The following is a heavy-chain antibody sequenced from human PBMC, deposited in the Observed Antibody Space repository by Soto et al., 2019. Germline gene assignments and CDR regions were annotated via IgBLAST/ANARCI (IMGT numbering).Heavy chain of an antibody. V-gene: IGHV3-23*01. Sequence: HPGGSLRLSCAASGFTFSSYAMSWVRQAPGKGLEWVSAISGSGGSTYYADSVKGRFTISRDNSKNTLYLQMNSLRAEDTAVYYCAKDRAITFGGVIVIGPGDYWGQGTLVTVSS. D-gene: IGHD3-16*02. CDR1: GFTFSSYA. CDR3: AKDRAITFGGVIVIGPGDY. CDR2: ISGSGGST. J-gene: IGHJ4*02.